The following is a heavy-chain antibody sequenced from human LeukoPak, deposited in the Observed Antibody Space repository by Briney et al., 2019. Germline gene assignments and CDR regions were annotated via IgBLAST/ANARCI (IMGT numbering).Heavy chain of an antibody. CDR2: IIPIFGTA. J-gene: IGHJ4*02. CDR3: ARGYCSSTSCYVYFDY. D-gene: IGHD2-2*01. Sequence: SVKVSFKASGGTFSSYAISWVRQAPGQGLEWMGGIIPIFGTANYAQKFQGRVTITADESTSTAYMELSSLRSEDTAVYYCARGYCSSTSCYVYFDYWGQGTLVTVSS. V-gene: IGHV1-69*13. CDR1: GGTFSSYA.